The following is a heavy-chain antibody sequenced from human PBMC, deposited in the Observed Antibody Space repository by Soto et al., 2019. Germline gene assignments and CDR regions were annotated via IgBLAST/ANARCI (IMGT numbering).Heavy chain of an antibody. Sequence: QVPLVQSGAEVKKPGSSVKVSCKASGGPFSSFALNWVRQAPGQGLEWMGGIIPILGSPNYPQTFQGRVTITADESTSTVYLDLSSLKSEDTAVYYCARQVQMLWAYFDYWGQGTRVTVSS. J-gene: IGHJ4*02. CDR1: GGPFSSFA. V-gene: IGHV1-69*01. CDR2: IIPILGSP. D-gene: IGHD3-16*01. CDR3: ARQVQMLWAYFDY.